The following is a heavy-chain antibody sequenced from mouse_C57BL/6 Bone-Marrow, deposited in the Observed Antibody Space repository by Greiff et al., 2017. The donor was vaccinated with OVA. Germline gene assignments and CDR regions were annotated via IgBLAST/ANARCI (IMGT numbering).Heavy chain of an antibody. CDR1: GYTFTSYW. J-gene: IGHJ2*01. Sequence: QVQLQQSGAELVKPGASVKVSCKASGYTFTSYWMHWVKQRPGQGLEWIGRIHPSDSDTNYNQKFKGKATLTVDKSSSTAYMQLSSLTSEDSAVYYCAIKFEGDYYGSSYAYYFDYWGQGTTLTVSS. D-gene: IGHD1-1*01. CDR3: AIKFEGDYYGSSYAYYFDY. CDR2: IHPSDSDT. V-gene: IGHV1-74*01.